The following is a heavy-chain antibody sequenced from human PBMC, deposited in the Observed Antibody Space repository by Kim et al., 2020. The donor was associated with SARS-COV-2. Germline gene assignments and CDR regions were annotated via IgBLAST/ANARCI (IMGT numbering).Heavy chain of an antibody. D-gene: IGHD5-18*01. Sequence: ASVKVSCKASGYTFTGYYMHWVLQAPGQGLEWMGHIIPDSGGTKYAQKFQGRVTLTRDTSFGTVYMELGRLRSDDTAVYYCAREDTAMAPFDYWGQGTLVTVSS. V-gene: IGHV1-2*06. J-gene: IGHJ4*02. CDR1: GYTFTGYY. CDR3: AREDTAMAPFDY. CDR2: IIPDSGGT.